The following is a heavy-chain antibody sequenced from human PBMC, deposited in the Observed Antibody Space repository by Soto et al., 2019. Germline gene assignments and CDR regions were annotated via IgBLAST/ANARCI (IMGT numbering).Heavy chain of an antibody. CDR1: GFNFRSYG. Sequence: GSLGLSCAASGFNFRSYGMHWVRQAPGKGLEGGAVFWVDGSNKNYADSVKGRFTISRDNSKNTLYLQMNSLRAEDTAVYYCARDSLEWFRHNYYGMDVWGQGTTVTVSS. CDR3: ARDSLEWFRHNYYGMDV. D-gene: IGHD3-3*01. J-gene: IGHJ6*02. CDR2: FWVDGSNK. V-gene: IGHV3-33*01.